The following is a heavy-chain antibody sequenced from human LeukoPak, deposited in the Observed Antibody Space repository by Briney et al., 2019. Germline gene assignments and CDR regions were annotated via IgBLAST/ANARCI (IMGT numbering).Heavy chain of an antibody. V-gene: IGHV3-21*01. Sequence: GGSLRLSCAASGFTFTTYSMNWVRQAPGKGLEWVSSISSSSSYIYYADSVKGRFTISRDNAKNSLYLQMNSLRAEDTAVYYCARWGSGKSFDYWGQGTLVTVSS. CDR1: GFTFTTYS. CDR2: ISSSSSYI. CDR3: ARWGSGKSFDY. D-gene: IGHD3-10*01. J-gene: IGHJ4*02.